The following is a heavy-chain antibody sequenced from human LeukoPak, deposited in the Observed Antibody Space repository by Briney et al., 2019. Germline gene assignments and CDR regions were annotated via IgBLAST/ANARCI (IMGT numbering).Heavy chain of an antibody. CDR1: GFTFGDYA. J-gene: IGHJ3*02. CDR3: ARDLLTVVTGHDAFDI. V-gene: IGHV3-21*01. Sequence: PGGSLRLSRTASGFTFGDYAMSWVRQAPGKGLEWVSSISSSSSYIYYADSVKGRFTISRDNAKNSLYLQMNSLRAEDTAVYYCARDLLTVVTGHDAFDIWGQGTMVTVSS. CDR2: ISSSSSYI. D-gene: IGHD4-23*01.